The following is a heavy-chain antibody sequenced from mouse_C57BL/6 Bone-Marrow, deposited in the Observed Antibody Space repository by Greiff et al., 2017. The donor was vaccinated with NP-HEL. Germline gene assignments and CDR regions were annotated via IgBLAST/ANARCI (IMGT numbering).Heavy chain of an antibody. CDR3: ARGQLRPYWFDY. Sequence: EVQLQESGPELVKPGASVKIPCKASGYTFTDYNMDWVKQSHGKSLEWIGDINPNNGGTTYNQKFKGKATLTVDKSSSTAYMELRSLTSEETAFDYGARGQLRPYWFDYGGRGNGLTV. J-gene: IGHJ2*03. V-gene: IGHV1-18*01. D-gene: IGHD3-2*02. CDR1: GYTFTDYN. CDR2: INPNNGGT.